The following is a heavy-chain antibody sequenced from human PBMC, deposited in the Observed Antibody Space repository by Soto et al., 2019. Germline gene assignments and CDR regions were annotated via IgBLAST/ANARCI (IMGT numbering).Heavy chain of an antibody. J-gene: IGHJ4*02. CDR2: INHSGST. V-gene: IGHV4-34*01. CDR1: GGSFSGYY. D-gene: IGHD3-3*01. Sequence: SETLSLTCAVYGGSFSGYYWSWIRQPPGKGLEWIGEINHSGSTNYNPSLKSRVTISVDTSKNQFSLKLSSVTAADTAVYYCARGDFAWEPSTDYWGQGTLVTVSS. CDR3: ARGDFAWEPSTDY.